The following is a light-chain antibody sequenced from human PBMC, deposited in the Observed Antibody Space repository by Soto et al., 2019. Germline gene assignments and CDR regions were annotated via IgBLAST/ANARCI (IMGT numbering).Light chain of an antibody. V-gene: IGKV3-15*01. Sequence: EIVMTQSPATLSVSPGERATLSCRASQSVSSNLAWYQQKPGQAPRLLIYGASTSATGIPARFSGSGSGTEFTLTISSLQSEAFAVDDGQQYNNWPFSFGPGTKVDIK. CDR2: GAS. J-gene: IGKJ3*01. CDR3: QQYNNWPFS. CDR1: QSVSSN.